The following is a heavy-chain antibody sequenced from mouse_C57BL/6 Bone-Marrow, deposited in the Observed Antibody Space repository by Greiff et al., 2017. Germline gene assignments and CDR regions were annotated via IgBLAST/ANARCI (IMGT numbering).Heavy chain of an antibody. D-gene: IGHD1-1*01. J-gene: IGHJ4*01. V-gene: IGHV5-9-1*02. CDR2: ISSGGDYI. CDR3: TRVHYGSSYYAMDY. Sequence: EVKLQESGAGLVKPGGSLKLSCAASGFTFSSYAMSWVRQTPEKRLEWVAYISSGGDYIYYADTVKGRFTISRDNARNTLYLQMSSLKSEDTAMYYCTRVHYGSSYYAMDYWGQGTSVTVSS. CDR1: GFTFSSYA.